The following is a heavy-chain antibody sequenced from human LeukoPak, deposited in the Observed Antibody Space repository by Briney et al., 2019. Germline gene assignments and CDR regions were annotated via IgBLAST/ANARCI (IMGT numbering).Heavy chain of an antibody. J-gene: IGHJ4*02. CDR1: GYTFATST. CDR3: AKGCNYGSWRVDY. CDR2: INAGNDNT. D-gene: IGHD3-10*01. V-gene: IGHV1-3*01. Sequence: ASVKVSCKASGYTFATSTMQWVRQVPGQRLEWMGCINAGNDNTDFSERFQGRLTITRDTSASTVYMELSSLTSEDTAVYYCAKGCNYGSWRVDYWGQGTLVTVSS.